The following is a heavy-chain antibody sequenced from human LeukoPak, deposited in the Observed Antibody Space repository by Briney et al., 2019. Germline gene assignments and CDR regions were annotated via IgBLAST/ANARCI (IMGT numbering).Heavy chain of an antibody. D-gene: IGHD3-10*01. CDR3: ARSMTTMAAFDI. CDR2: IYHSGST. J-gene: IGHJ3*02. CDR1: GGSISSGGYS. Sequence: PSETLSLTCAVSGGSISSGGYSWSWIRQPPGKGLEWIGYIYHSGSTYYNPSLKSRVTISVDRSKNQFSLKLSSVTAADTAVYYCARSMTTMAAFDIWGQGTMVTVSS. V-gene: IGHV4-30-2*01.